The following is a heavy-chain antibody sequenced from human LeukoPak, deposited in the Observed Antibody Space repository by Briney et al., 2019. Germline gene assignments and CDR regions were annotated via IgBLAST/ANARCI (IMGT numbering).Heavy chain of an antibody. J-gene: IGHJ4*02. CDR3: AKDRPDPYFDY. CDR2: IRSDGSVE. CDR1: GFTFSSYG. V-gene: IGHV3-30*02. Sequence: GGSLRLSCAASGFTFSSYGMHWVGQAPGKGLEWVAFIRSDGSVEYYVDSVKGRFTISRDNSKNTLYLQMNSLRTDDTAVYYCAKDRPDPYFDYWGQGTLVTVSS.